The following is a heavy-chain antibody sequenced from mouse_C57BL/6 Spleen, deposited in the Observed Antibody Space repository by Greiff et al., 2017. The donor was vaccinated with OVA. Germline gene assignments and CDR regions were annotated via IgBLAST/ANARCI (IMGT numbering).Heavy chain of an antibody. Sequence: QVQLQQPGAELVKPGASVKLSCKASGYTFTSYWMQWVKQRPGQGLEWIGEIDPSDSYTNYNQKFKGKATLTVDTSSSTAYMQLSSLTSEDSAVYYCARFYYDYEGVFDYWGQGTTLTVSS. CDR2: IDPSDSYT. J-gene: IGHJ2*01. V-gene: IGHV1-50*01. CDR3: ARFYYDYEGVFDY. D-gene: IGHD2-4*01. CDR1: GYTFTSYW.